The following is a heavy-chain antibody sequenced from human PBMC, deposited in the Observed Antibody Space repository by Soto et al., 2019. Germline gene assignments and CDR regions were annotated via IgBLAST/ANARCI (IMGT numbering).Heavy chain of an antibody. CDR3: ARAKVSYALDY. J-gene: IGHJ4*02. CDR2: MNPNSGNS. CDR1: GYTLTSHD. V-gene: IGHV1-8*01. Sequence: QVQLVQSGAEVKKPGASVKVSWKASGYTLTSHDINWVRQAAGQGLEWMGWMNPNSGNSGYSQKFQGRVTITRNTSISTAYIELSSLRFEYTSVYYCARAKVSYALDYWGQGALVTFSS. D-gene: IGHD1-26*01.